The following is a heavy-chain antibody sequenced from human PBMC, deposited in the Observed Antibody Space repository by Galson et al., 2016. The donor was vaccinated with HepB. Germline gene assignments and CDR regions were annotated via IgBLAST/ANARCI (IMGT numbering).Heavy chain of an antibody. CDR3: ARDDAGYSSGYYIGHAFDI. V-gene: IGHV3-30*03. D-gene: IGHD3-22*01. J-gene: IGHJ3*02. CDR1: GFTFSSYG. Sequence: SLRLSCAASGFTFSSYGMHWVRQAPGKGLEWVAVISYDGSTKYYADSVKGRFTISRDNSKNTLYLQMNSLRAEDTAVYYCARDDAGYSSGYYIGHAFDIWGQGTMVTVSS. CDR2: ISYDGSTK.